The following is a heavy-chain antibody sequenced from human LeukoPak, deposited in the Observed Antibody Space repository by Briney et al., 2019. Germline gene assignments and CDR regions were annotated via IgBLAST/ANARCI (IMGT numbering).Heavy chain of an antibody. Sequence: PGGSLRLSCAASGFTVSSNYMNWVRQAPGKGLEWVSVIYSGGSTYYADSVKGRFTISRDNSKNTLYLQMNSLRAEDTAVYYCARDYYDSSGYYPRGVYFDYWGQGTLVTVSS. D-gene: IGHD3-22*01. V-gene: IGHV3-53*01. CDR1: GFTVSSNY. CDR3: ARDYYDSSGYYPRGVYFDY. CDR2: IYSGGST. J-gene: IGHJ4*02.